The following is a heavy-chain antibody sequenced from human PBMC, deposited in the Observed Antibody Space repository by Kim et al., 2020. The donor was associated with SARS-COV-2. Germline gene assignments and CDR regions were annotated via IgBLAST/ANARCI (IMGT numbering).Heavy chain of an antibody. CDR1: GFTFSSYT. Sequence: GGSLRLSCAASGFTFSSYTMSWVRQAPGKGLEWVSSIRGTTSDGSTYYADSVKGRFTIARDNSKNTLYLQMNSLRDEDTDVYYCAVLPTYFNVLTGYPLDHWGQGNIDTVSS. CDR3: AVLPTYFNVLTGYPLDH. D-gene: IGHD3-9*01. J-gene: IGHJ5*02. CDR2: IRGTTSDGST. V-gene: IGHV3-23*01.